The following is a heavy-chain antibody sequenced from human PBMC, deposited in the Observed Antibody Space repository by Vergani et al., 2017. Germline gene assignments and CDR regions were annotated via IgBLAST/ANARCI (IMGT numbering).Heavy chain of an antibody. J-gene: IGHJ6*02. V-gene: IGHV4-34*01. Sequence: QVQLQQWGAGLLKPSETLSLTCAVYGGSFSGYSWSWIRQPPGKGLEWIGEINHSGSTNYNPSLKSRVTISLDTSKNQFSLKLSSVTAADTAVYYCVRAPHRYGMDVWGQGTTVTVSS. CDR1: GGSFSGYS. CDR2: INHSGST. CDR3: VRAPHRYGMDV.